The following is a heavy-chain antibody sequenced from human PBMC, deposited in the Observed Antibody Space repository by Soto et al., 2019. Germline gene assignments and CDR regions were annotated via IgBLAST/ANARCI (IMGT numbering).Heavy chain of an antibody. CDR1: GFNFNTFA. J-gene: IGHJ5*02. CDR3: AKDPPSPCTANWVDP. Sequence: EEQVSESGGALVQPGGSLRLSCAASGFNFNTFAMSWIRQAPGKGLEWVSHISSSGGSRDYADSVRGRFTISRDNSKNVLFLQMNSLRADDTATYYCAKDPPSPCTANWVDPWGKVTLVTVSS. V-gene: IGHV3-23*01. CDR2: ISSSGGSR. D-gene: IGHD2-2*01.